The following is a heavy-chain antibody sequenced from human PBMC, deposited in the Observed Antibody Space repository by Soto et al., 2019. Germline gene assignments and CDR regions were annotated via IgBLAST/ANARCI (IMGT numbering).Heavy chain of an antibody. CDR3: ARGSDGWFPWFDP. Sequence: QVQLQESGPGLVKPSQTLSLTCTVSGGSISSGGYYWSWIRQHPGKGLEWIGYIYYSGSTYYNPSLTSRVTISVDTSKNQFSLKLSSVTAADTAVYYCARGSDGWFPWFDPWGQGTLVTVSS. J-gene: IGHJ5*02. V-gene: IGHV4-31*03. D-gene: IGHD6-19*01. CDR2: IYYSGST. CDR1: GGSISSGGYY.